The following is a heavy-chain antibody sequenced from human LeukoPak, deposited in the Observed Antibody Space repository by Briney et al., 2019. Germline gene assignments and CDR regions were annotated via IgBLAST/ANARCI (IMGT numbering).Heavy chain of an antibody. CDR1: GDSISDHY. V-gene: IGHV4-59*08. CDR2: IYYSGST. Sequence: PSKTLSLTCTVSGDSISDHYWSWIRQPPGKGLEWIGYIYYSGSTNYNPSLKSRVTISVDTSKNQFSLKLRSVTAADTAVYYCARHNYGDYFPALSLDYWGQGTLVTVSS. CDR3: ARHNYGDYFPALSLDY. J-gene: IGHJ4*02. D-gene: IGHD4-17*01.